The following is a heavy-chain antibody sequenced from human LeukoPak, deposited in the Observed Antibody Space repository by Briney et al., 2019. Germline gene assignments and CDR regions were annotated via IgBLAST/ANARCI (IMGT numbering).Heavy chain of an antibody. J-gene: IGHJ4*02. CDR2: ISWNSGSI. CDR1: GFIFNNYA. V-gene: IGHV3-9*01. D-gene: IGHD6-19*01. Sequence: LRLSCAGSGFIFNNYAMHWVRQPPGKGLDWVSGISWNSGSIDYADSVKGRFTISRDNAKNSLYLQMNSLRVKDTAFYYCAKDNRRHYTSGPNPDSLHWGQGALVTVSS. CDR3: AKDNRRHYTSGPNPDSLH.